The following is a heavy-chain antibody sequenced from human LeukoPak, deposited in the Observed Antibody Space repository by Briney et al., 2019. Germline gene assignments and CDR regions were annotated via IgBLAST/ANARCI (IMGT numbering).Heavy chain of an antibody. CDR3: ARDRPYSSGWYGNFDY. D-gene: IGHD6-19*01. CDR1: GFTVSSNY. CDR2: IYSGGST. J-gene: IGHJ4*02. V-gene: IGHV3-53*01. Sequence: GGSLRLSCAASGFTVSSNYMSWVRQAPGKGLEWVSVIYSGGSTYYADSVKGRFTISRDNSKNTLYLQMNSLRAEDTAVYYCARDRPYSSGWYGNFDYWGQGTLVTVSS.